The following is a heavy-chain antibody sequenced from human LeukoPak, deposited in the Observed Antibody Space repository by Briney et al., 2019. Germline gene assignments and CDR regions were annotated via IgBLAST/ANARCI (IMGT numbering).Heavy chain of an antibody. V-gene: IGHV4-39*01. Sequence: PSETLSLTCTVSGGSISSSSYYWGWIRQPPGKGLEWIGSIYYSGSTYYNPSLKSRVTISVDTSKNQFSLKLSSVTAADTAVYYCARHVRVGYYDSSGSPRLDYWGQGTLVTVSS. J-gene: IGHJ4*02. CDR3: ARHVRVGYYDSSGSPRLDY. D-gene: IGHD3-22*01. CDR2: IYYSGST. CDR1: GGSISSSSYY.